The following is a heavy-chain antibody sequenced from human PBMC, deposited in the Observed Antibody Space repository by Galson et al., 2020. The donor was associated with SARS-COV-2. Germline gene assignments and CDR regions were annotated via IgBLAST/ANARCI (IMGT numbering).Heavy chain of an antibody. Sequence: GGSLRLSCAVSGFTFDDYGMSWVRQVPGKGLEWVSGINWNGGSTHYVDSVKGRFTISRDNARKSLYLQMNSLRAEDTALYHCARERVDVSSRLFDVWGQGTLATVSS. CDR1: GFTFDDYG. CDR2: INWNGGST. J-gene: IGHJ4*02. CDR3: ARERVDVSSRLFDV. D-gene: IGHD6-6*01. V-gene: IGHV3-20*01.